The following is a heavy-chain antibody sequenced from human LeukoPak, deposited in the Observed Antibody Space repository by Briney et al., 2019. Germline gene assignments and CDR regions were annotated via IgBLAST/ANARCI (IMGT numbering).Heavy chain of an antibody. CDR1: GASVSTSH. Sequence: SETLSLTCVVSGASVSTSHWNWIRQLPGKGLEWIGCLSYTGKTDYNPSLASRVTISLGTSRNQVSLKLRSVTAADTAVYYCSEGYFEPFDHWGQGTLVTVSS. D-gene: IGHD2/OR15-2a*01. J-gene: IGHJ4*02. V-gene: IGHV4-59*02. CDR3: SEGYFEPFDH. CDR2: LSYTGKT.